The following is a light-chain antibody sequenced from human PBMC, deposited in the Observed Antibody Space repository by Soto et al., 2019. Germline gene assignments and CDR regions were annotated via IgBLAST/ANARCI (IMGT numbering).Light chain of an antibody. V-gene: IGKV3-15*01. CDR3: QQYNNWFRT. J-gene: IGKJ1*01. Sequence: EIVMTQSPATLSVSAGERATLSCRASQSVSNNLAWYQQKPGQAPRLLIYGASTRATGIPARFSGSGSGTEFTLTISSLLSADYALYYCQQYNNWFRTFGQGTKVDIK. CDR2: GAS. CDR1: QSVSNN.